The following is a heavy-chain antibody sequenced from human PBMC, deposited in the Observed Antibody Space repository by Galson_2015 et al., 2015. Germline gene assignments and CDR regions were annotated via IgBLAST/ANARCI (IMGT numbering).Heavy chain of an antibody. CDR3: ARVGSGWYTRYFDL. CDR2: IYSGGNT. D-gene: IGHD6-19*01. CDR1: GFTVSSNY. V-gene: IGHV3-53*01. J-gene: IGHJ2*01. Sequence: SLRLSCAASGFTVSSNYMSWVRQAPGKGLEWVSVIYSGGNTYYADSVKGRFTISRDNSKNTLYLQMNSPRDEDTAVYYCARVGSGWYTRYFDLWGRGALVTVSS.